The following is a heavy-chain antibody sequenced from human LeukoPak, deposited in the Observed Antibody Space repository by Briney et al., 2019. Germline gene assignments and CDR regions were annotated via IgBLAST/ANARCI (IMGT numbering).Heavy chain of an antibody. CDR1: GFTFDDYA. CDR2: ISWHSAFI. CDR3: AKDTGGKEGCSSYYYGMDA. Sequence: GGSLRLSCAASGFTFDDYAMHWVRQTPGKGLEWVSGISWHSAFIGYADSVKGRFTISRDNAKDSLYLQMNSLRPEDTALYYCAKDTGGKEGCSSYYYGMDAWGQGTTVIVSS. J-gene: IGHJ6*01. V-gene: IGHV3-9*01. D-gene: IGHD2-8*02.